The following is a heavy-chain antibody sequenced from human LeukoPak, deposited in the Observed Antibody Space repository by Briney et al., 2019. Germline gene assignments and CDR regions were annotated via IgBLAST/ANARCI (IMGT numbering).Heavy chain of an antibody. CDR3: AGSSWYGRLHGWFDP. CDR1: GYTLTHYG. D-gene: IGHD6-13*01. V-gene: IGHV1-2*02. CDR2: INPNSGGT. J-gene: IGHJ5*02. Sequence: GASVKVSCKASGYTLTHYGISWVRQAPGQGLEWMGWINPNSGGTNYAQKFQGRVTMTRDTSISTAYMELSRLRSDDTAVYYCAGSSWYGRLHGWFDPWGQGTLVTVSS.